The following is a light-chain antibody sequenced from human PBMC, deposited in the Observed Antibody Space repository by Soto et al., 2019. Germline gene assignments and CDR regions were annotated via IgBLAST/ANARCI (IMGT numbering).Light chain of an antibody. CDR2: GAS. CDR1: QTINNN. Sequence: VMTQAPATLSVYPGERATLSCRASQTINNNVAWYQLKDGQVPRLLIYGASNRATGIPDRFSGSGSGTDFTLTISRLEPEDFAVYYCQQYNNWPPITFGQGTRLEIK. CDR3: QQYNNWPPIT. V-gene: IGKV3D-15*01. J-gene: IGKJ5*01.